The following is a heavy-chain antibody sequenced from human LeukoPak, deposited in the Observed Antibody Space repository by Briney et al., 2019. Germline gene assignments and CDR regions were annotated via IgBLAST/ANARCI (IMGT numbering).Heavy chain of an antibody. CDR2: IYYTGIT. CDR1: GGSISSGTHY. Sequence: SETLSLTCTVSGGSISSGTHYYNWIRQHPGKGLEWIGFIYYTGITSYNPSLGSRVTMSVDTSMNQISLKVTSLTAADTAVYYCAASSGVTLGRFWGQGALVTVSS. D-gene: IGHD3-16*01. V-gene: IGHV4-31*03. J-gene: IGHJ4*02. CDR3: AASSGVTLGRF.